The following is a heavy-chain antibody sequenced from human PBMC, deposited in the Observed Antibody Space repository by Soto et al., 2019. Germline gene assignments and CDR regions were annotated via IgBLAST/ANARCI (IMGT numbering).Heavy chain of an antibody. V-gene: IGHV1-8*01. D-gene: IGHD3-3*01. CDR1: GYTFTSYD. Sequence: QVQLVQSGAEVKKPGASVKVSCKASGYTFTSYDINWVRQATGQGLEWMGWMNPNSGNTGYAQKLQGRVTMTRNTSTSTAYRELSRLRSEGTAVYYSARGRSGWVQSLNFCSGYDHNWFDPWGQGTLVAVSS. CDR2: MNPNSGNT. J-gene: IGHJ5*02. CDR3: ARGRSGWVQSLNFCSGYDHNWFDP.